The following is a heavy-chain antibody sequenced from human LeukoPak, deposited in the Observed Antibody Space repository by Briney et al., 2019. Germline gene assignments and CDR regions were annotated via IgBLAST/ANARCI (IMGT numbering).Heavy chain of an antibody. CDR3: ARDGIELRNFDY. D-gene: IGHD2/OR15-2a*01. V-gene: IGHV3-33*01. CDR1: GFIFSNDA. CDR2: IWFDGSNK. Sequence: GRSLRLSCAASGFIFSNDAMHWVRQAPGKGLEWVAFIWFDGSNKHYADSVKGRFTISRDNSEDTLYLQMNSLRTEDTAVYYCARDGIELRNFDYWGQGTLVTVSS. J-gene: IGHJ4*02.